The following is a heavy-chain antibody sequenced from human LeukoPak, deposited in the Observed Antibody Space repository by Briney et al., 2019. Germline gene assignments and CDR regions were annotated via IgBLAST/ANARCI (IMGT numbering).Heavy chain of an antibody. J-gene: IGHJ4*02. CDR1: GGSISSRNW. D-gene: IGHD4-23*01. Sequence: SGTLSLTCAVSGGSISSRNWWTWVCQPPGKGLEWIGEISHSGSTNYNPSLKSRVAISVDKSKNQFSLKLSSVTAADTAVYYCARNGGNSDFDYWGQGNLVTVSS. CDR2: ISHSGST. CDR3: ARNGGNSDFDY. V-gene: IGHV4-4*02.